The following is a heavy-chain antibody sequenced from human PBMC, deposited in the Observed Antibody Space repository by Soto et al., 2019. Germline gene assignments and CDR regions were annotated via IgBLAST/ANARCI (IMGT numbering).Heavy chain of an antibody. D-gene: IGHD2-21*02. CDR2: ISGYDGRT. CDR1: GYTFTRYG. CDR3: AREGDVPYYYYGMDV. V-gene: IGHV1-18*01. Sequence: QVHLVQSGAEVKKPGASVKVSCKTSGYTFTRYGISWVRQAPGQGREWMGWISGYDGRTNLAQKVQDRVNMTTDTSTSTVYMELRSLSSDDTAVYYCAREGDVPYYYYGMDVWGQGTTVTVSS. J-gene: IGHJ6*02.